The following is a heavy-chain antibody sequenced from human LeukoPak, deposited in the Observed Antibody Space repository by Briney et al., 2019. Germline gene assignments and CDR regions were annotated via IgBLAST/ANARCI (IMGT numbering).Heavy chain of an antibody. CDR2: ISYDGGNK. J-gene: IGHJ4*02. V-gene: IGHV3-30*18. D-gene: IGHD6-13*01. Sequence: GGSLRLSCAASGFTFSSYGMHWVRQAPGKGLEWVAVISYDGGNKYSADSVKGRFTISRDNSKNTLYLQMNSLRAEDTAVYYCAKIGGGRRQQLAQYYIDYWGQGTLVTVSS. CDR3: AKIGGGRRQQLAQYYIDY. CDR1: GFTFSSYG.